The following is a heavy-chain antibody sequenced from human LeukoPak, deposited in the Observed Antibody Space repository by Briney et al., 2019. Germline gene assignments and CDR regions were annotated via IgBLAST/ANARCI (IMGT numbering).Heavy chain of an antibody. CDR1: GYSFTTHW. CDR2: IYPGDSDT. CDR3: ARLPLYYYGSGSYRAGRFDP. J-gene: IGHJ5*02. D-gene: IGHD3-10*01. V-gene: IGHV5-51*01. Sequence: GESLKISCKASGYSFTTHWIGWVRQMPGKGLEWMGIIYPGDSDTRYSPSFQGHVTISADKSISTAYLQWSSLKASATAMYYCARLPLYYYGSGSYRAGRFDPWGQGTLVTVSS.